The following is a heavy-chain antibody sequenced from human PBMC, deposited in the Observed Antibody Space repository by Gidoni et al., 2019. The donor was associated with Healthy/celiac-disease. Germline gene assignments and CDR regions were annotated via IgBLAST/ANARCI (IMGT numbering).Heavy chain of an antibody. CDR3: ARGRIVVVPAAVRRTTSYMDV. V-gene: IGHV4-34*01. J-gene: IGHJ6*03. D-gene: IGHD2-2*01. Sequence: QVQLQQWGAGLLKPSETLSLTCAVYGGSFSGYYWSWIRQPPGKGLEWIGEINHSGSTNYNPSLKSRVTISVDTSKNQFSLKLSSVTAADTAVYYCARGRIVVVPAAVRRTTSYMDVWGKGTTVTVSS. CDR2: INHSGST. CDR1: GGSFSGYY.